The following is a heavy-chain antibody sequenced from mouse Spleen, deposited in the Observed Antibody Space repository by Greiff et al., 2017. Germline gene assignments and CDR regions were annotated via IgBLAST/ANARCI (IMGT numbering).Heavy chain of an antibody. J-gene: IGHJ1*01. CDR1: GYSFTGYY. CDR2: INPSTGGT. D-gene: IGHD2-4*01. V-gene: IGHV1-42*01. CDR3: ARWGSTMISYWYFDV. Sequence: EVQLQESGAELVKISCKASGYSFTGYYMNWVKQSPEKSLEWIGEINPSTGGTTYNQKFKAKATLTVDKSSSTAYMQLKSLTSEDSAVYYCARWGSTMISYWYFDVWGAGTTVTVSS.